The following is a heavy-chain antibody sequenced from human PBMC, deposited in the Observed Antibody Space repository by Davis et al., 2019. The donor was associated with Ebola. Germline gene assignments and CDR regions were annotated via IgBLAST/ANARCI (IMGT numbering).Heavy chain of an antibody. Sequence: SETLSLTCAASGAPFSGYYWTWTAQPPGKGLEWSGEINHSGSTNYNPSLKSRVTISVDTSKNQFSLKLSSVTAADTAVYYCARGTWIQLWQSFDYWGQGTLVTVSS. V-gene: IGHV4-34*01. CDR2: INHSGST. CDR3: ARGTWIQLWQSFDY. CDR1: GAPFSGYY. D-gene: IGHD5-18*01. J-gene: IGHJ4*02.